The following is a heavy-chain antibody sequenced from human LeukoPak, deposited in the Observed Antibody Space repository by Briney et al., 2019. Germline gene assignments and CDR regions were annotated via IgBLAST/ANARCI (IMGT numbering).Heavy chain of an antibody. D-gene: IGHD6-13*01. CDR1: GGSFSGYY. J-gene: IGHJ5*02. Sequence: PSETLSLTCAIYGGSFSGYYWSWIRQPPGKGLEWIGEIHHSGSTNYNPSLKSRVTISVDTSKKQFSLKLSSVTAADTAVYYCARKGGGQLVNTRRWFDPWGQGTLVTASS. CDR3: ARKGGGQLVNTRRWFDP. V-gene: IGHV4-34*01. CDR2: IHHSGST.